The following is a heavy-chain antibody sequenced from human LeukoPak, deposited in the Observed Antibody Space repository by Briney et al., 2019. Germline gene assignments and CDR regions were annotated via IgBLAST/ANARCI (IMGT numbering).Heavy chain of an antibody. CDR1: GFTFSNYE. J-gene: IGHJ4*02. Sequence: GGSLRLSCAASGFTFSNYEMNWVRQAPGKGLEWVSYISSSGSTIYYADSVKGRFTISRDNAKNSLYLQMNSLRAEDTAVYYCARETDGYSSHHDYWGQGTLVTVSS. D-gene: IGHD6-19*01. CDR3: ARETDGYSSHHDY. V-gene: IGHV3-48*03. CDR2: ISSSGSTI.